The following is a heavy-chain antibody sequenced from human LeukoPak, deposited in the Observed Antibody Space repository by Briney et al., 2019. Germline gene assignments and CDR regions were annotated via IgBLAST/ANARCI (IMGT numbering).Heavy chain of an antibody. D-gene: IGHD3-22*01. Sequence: SETLSLTCTVCGGSISSYYWSWIRQHPGKGLEWIGYIYYSGSTNYNPSLKSRVTISVDTSKNQFSLKLSSVTAADTAVYYCARAEYYYDSSGYYYWFDPWGQGTLVSVSS. CDR1: GGSISSYY. J-gene: IGHJ5*02. CDR2: IYYSGST. CDR3: ARAEYYYDSSGYYYWFDP. V-gene: IGHV4-59*01.